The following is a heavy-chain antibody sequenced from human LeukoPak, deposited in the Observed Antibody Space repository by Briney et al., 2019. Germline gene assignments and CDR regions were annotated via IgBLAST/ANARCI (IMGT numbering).Heavy chain of an antibody. CDR2: INHRGDT. Sequence: SETLSLTCAVYGGSFSAYYSSWIRQSPGKGLEWIAEINHRGDTNYNPSVKSRVSISVGTSKNQFSLKVTSLTAADTAVYYCARGPTISETGYFDYWGQGTLVTVSS. J-gene: IGHJ4*03. D-gene: IGHD1-1*01. CDR3: ARGPTISETGYFDY. CDR1: GGSFSAYY. V-gene: IGHV4-34*01.